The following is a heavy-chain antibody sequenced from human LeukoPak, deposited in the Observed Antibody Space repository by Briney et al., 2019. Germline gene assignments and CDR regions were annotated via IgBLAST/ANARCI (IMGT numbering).Heavy chain of an antibody. CDR1: GFTFSSYE. D-gene: IGHD3-10*01. V-gene: IGHV3-48*03. CDR2: ISSSGSTI. CDR3: ARDGSYYGSGTRHPFDY. Sequence: GGSLRLSCAASGFTFSSYEMNWVRQAPGKGLEWVSYISSSGSTIYYADSVKGRFTISRDNAKNSLYLQMNSLRAEDTAVYYCARDGSYYGSGTRHPFDYLGQGTLVTVSS. J-gene: IGHJ4*02.